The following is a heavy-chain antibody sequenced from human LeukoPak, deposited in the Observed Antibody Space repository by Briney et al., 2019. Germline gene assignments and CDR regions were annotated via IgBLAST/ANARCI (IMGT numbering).Heavy chain of an antibody. CDR1: GGTFSSYA. D-gene: IGHD3-10*01. V-gene: IGHV1-69*05. CDR3: ATASSRAGRDYYYYYMDV. Sequence: GASVKVSCKASGGTFSSYAISWVRQAPGQGLEWMGGIIPIFGTANYAQKFQGRVTITTDESTSTAYVELSSLRSEDTAVYYCATASSRAGRDYYYYYMDVWGKGTTVTVSS. J-gene: IGHJ6*03. CDR2: IIPIFGTA.